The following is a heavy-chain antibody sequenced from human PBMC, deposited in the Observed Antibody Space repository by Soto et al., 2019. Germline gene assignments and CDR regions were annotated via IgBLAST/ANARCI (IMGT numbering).Heavy chain of an antibody. D-gene: IGHD2-15*01. CDR1: GGSFSGYY. CDR3: ARVVAATTWWFDP. J-gene: IGHJ5*02. Sequence: QVQLQQWGAGLLKPSETLSLTCAVYGGSFSGYYWSWIRQPPGKGLEWIGEINHSGSTNYNPSLKSRVTISVDTSKNQFSLKQSSVTAADTAVYYCARVVAATTWWFDPWGQGTLVTVSS. CDR2: INHSGST. V-gene: IGHV4-34*01.